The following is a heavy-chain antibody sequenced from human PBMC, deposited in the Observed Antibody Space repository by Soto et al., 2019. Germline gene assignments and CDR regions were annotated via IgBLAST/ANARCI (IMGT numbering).Heavy chain of an antibody. CDR3: ARGRRDYDFWSGYRDRRPINWFDP. CDR2: INHSGST. V-gene: IGHV4-34*01. J-gene: IGHJ5*02. CDR1: GGSFSGYY. Sequence: SEALSLTCAVYGGSFSGYYWSWIRQPPGKGLEWIGEINHSGSTNYNPSLKSRVTISVDTSKNQFSLKLSSVTAADTAVYYCARGRRDYDFWSGYRDRRPINWFDPWGQGTLVTVSS. D-gene: IGHD3-3*01.